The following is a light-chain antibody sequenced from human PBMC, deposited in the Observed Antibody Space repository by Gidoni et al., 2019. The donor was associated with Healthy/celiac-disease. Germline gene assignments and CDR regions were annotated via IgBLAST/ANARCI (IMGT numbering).Light chain of an antibody. CDR3: CSYAGSYTFEVV. CDR2: DVS. V-gene: IGLV2-11*01. Sequence: QPPLTQPRSVSGSPGQSVTISCTGTSSDVGGYNYVSWYQQHPGKAPKLMIYDVSKRPSGVPDRFSGSKSGNTASLTISGLQSEDEADYYCCSYAGSYTFEVVFGGGTKLTVL. CDR1: SSDVGGYNY. J-gene: IGLJ2*01.